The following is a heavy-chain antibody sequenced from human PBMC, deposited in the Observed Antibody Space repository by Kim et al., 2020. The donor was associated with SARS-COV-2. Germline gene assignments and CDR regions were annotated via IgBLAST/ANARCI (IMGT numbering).Heavy chain of an antibody. CDR1: GFTFSSYA. D-gene: IGHD3-10*01. J-gene: IGHJ6*02. CDR2: ISYDGSNK. CDR3: ARDDGIYGSGSYYNSLPFYYYCCMDV. Sequence: GGSLRLSCAASGFTFSSYAMHWVRQAPGKGLEWVAVISYDGSNKYYADSVKGRFTISRDNSKNTLYLQMNSLRAEDTAVYYCARDDGIYGSGSYYNSLPFYYYCCMDVWGQGTTVTVSS. V-gene: IGHV3-30*04.